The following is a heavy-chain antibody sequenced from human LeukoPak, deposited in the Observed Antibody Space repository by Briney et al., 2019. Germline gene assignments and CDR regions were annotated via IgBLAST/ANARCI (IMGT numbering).Heavy chain of an antibody. CDR1: GFTFSSYG. CDR3: AKRRYDSSGHFDS. CDR2: ISGSGSYT. D-gene: IGHD3-22*01. V-gene: IGHV3-23*01. Sequence: GGSLRLSCAASGFTFSSYGMSWVRQAPGKGLEWVSAISGSGSYTDYADSVKGRFTISKDNSKNTLYMRMSSLRAEDTAVYYCAKRRYDSSGHFDSWGQGTLVTVSS. J-gene: IGHJ4*02.